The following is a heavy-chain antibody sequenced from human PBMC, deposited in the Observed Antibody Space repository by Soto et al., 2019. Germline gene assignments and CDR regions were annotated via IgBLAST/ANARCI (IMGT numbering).Heavy chain of an antibody. D-gene: IGHD2-8*01. CDR2: ISGYNGDT. CDR3: AKNGQPAYYYYGMVV. Sequence: QGQLVQSGDEVKKPGASVTVSCKASGYTFTRYGISWVRQAPGQGLEWMGWISGYNGDTKYAQKVQGRVTMTVDTSTTTAYMEVRSLTSDDMAVYDCAKNGQPAYYYYGMVVWGKGTTLTVSS. J-gene: IGHJ6*04. CDR1: GYTFTRYG. V-gene: IGHV1-18*03.